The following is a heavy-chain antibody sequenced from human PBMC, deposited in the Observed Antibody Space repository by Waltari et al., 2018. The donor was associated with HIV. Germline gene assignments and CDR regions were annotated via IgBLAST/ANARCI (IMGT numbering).Heavy chain of an antibody. CDR1: GFTFTRTW. V-gene: IGHV3-7*01. J-gene: IGHJ4*02. CDR3: ARGGGAAAGTVDY. CDR2: IRPDGNDK. Sequence: EVQLVESGGGLVQPGGSLRLSCAASGFTFTRTWMTWVRQAPGKGLEWVANIRPDGNDKYYVDSVKGRFTISRDNVKNSLYLQMNTLRAEDTAVYYCARGGGAAAGTVDYWGQGTLDTVSS. D-gene: IGHD6-13*01.